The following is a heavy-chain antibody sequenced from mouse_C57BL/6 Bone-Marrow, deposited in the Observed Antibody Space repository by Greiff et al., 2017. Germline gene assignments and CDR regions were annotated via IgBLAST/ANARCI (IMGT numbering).Heavy chain of an antibody. CDR2: IWGDGST. J-gene: IGHJ1*03. D-gene: IGHD1-1*01. CDR1: GFSLTSYG. V-gene: IGHV2-3*01. Sequence: QVHVKQSGPGLVAPSQSLSITCTVSGFSLTSYGVSWVRQPPGKGLEWLGVIWGDGSTNYHSALISRLSISKDNSKSQVFLKLNSLQTEDTATYYCATRGIITAGVANDWYFDVWGTGTTVTVSS. CDR3: ATRGIITAGVANDWYFDV.